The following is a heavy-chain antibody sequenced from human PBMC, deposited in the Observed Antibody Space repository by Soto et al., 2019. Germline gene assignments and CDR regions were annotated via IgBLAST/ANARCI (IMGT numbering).Heavy chain of an antibody. J-gene: IGHJ4*02. CDR2: ISLYNGNT. CDR1: DFRFTSHG. V-gene: IGHV1-18*04. D-gene: IGHD1-26*01. Sequence: SVQVSCTAYDFRFTSHGISWLRQAPGQGLEWMGWISLYNGNTNYAQQFQGRVTMTTDTSTSTAYMELRSLRSDDTAVYYWASHRDLRSRDYYYYLAQGACVTVSS. CDR3: ASHRDLRSRDYYYY.